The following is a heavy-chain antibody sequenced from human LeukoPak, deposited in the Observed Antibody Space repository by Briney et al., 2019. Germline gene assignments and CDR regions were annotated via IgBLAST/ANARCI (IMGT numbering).Heavy chain of an antibody. Sequence: GESLKISCKGSGYSFTSYWISWVRQMPGKGLEWMGIIYPGDSDTRYSPSFQGQVTISADKSISTDYLQWSSLKASDTAMYYCARRIAVAAKGPNWFDPWGQGTLVTVSS. CDR3: ARRIAVAAKGPNWFDP. D-gene: IGHD6-19*01. CDR1: GYSFTSYW. J-gene: IGHJ5*02. CDR2: IYPGDSDT. V-gene: IGHV5-51*01.